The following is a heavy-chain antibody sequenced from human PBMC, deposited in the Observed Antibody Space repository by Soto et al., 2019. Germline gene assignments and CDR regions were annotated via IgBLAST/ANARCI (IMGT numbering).Heavy chain of an antibody. CDR3: AKCAVLIATSGGWCTWFDP. V-gene: IGHV3-23*01. J-gene: IGHJ5*02. CDR1: GFSFSSFA. Sequence: EVQLLESGGTLVQPGESLRLSCEVSGFSFSSFAMNWVRQAPGEGLEWVSSIRGTATSYADSVKGRFTISRDNSKNTVYLQMNTLRGEDTAVYYCAKCAVLIATSGGWCTWFDPWGQGTRVIVSS. CDR2: IRGTAT. D-gene: IGHD2-21*01.